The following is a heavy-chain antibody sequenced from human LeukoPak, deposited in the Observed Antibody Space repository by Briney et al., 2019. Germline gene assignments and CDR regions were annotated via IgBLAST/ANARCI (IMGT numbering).Heavy chain of an antibody. Sequence: GGSLRLSCAASGFTFDDYAMHWVRQAPGKGLEWVSLISWDGGSTYYADSVKGRFTIFRDNSKNSLYLQMNSLRAEDTALYYCAKDTYYYDSSGHGGLDVWGKGTTVTVSS. D-gene: IGHD3-22*01. CDR2: ISWDGGST. CDR1: GFTFDDYA. V-gene: IGHV3-43D*03. J-gene: IGHJ6*04. CDR3: AKDTYYYDSSGHGGLDV.